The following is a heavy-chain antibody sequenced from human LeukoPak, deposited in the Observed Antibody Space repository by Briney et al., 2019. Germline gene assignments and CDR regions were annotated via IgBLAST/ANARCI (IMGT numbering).Heavy chain of an antibody. J-gene: IGHJ4*02. CDR2: ISSSSSNI. D-gene: IGHD6-19*01. CDR1: GFTFNTYT. CDR3: AKDRRAGYSSGWLLPVDY. Sequence: GGSLRLSGKVSGFTFNTYTMNWVRQAPGEGLEGVSSISSSSSNIYYADSVKGRFTISRDNAKNSLYLQMNSLTVEDTAVYYCAKDRRAGYSSGWLLPVDYWGQGTLVTVSS. V-gene: IGHV3-21*01.